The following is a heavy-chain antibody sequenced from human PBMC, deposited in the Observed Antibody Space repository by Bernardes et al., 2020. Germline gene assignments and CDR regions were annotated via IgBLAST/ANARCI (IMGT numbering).Heavy chain of an antibody. CDR2: INQDGSER. D-gene: IGHD2-2*01. Sequence: GGSLRLSCAASGFSFSRNWMTWVRQAPGKGPEWVANINQDGSERDYVGSVKGRFTISRDNAKSSLYLQMNSLRSEDTAVYYCTSRPPHEKYYAVFDYWGPGTLVTVAS. V-gene: IGHV3-7*03. CDR3: TSRPPHEKYYAVFDY. J-gene: IGHJ4*02. CDR1: GFSFSRNW.